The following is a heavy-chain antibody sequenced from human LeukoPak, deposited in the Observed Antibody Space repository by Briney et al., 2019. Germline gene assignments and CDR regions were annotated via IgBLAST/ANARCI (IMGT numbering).Heavy chain of an antibody. CDR2: ISYDGSNK. D-gene: IGHD2-2*01. J-gene: IGHJ4*02. CDR1: GFTFSSYA. V-gene: IGHV3-30*18. CDR3: AKIWDCSSTSCYLGTDPVVL. Sequence: PGRSLRLSCAASGFTFSSYAMHWVRQAPGKGLEWVAVISYDGSNKYYADSVKGRFTISRDNSKNTLYLQMNSLRAEDTAVYYCAKIWDCSSTSCYLGTDPVVLWGQGTLVTVSS.